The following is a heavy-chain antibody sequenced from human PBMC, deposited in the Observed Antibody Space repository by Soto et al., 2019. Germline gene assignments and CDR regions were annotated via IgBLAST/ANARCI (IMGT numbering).Heavy chain of an antibody. V-gene: IGHV3-30*18. CDR1: GFTFSSYG. Sequence: TVGSLRLSCAASGFTFSSYGMHWVRQAPGKGLEWVAVISYDGSNKYYADSVKGRFTISRDNSKNTLYLQMNSLRAEDTAVYYCAKGRSSGWYSDYWGQGTLVTVSS. D-gene: IGHD6-19*01. CDR3: AKGRSSGWYSDY. CDR2: ISYDGSNK. J-gene: IGHJ4*02.